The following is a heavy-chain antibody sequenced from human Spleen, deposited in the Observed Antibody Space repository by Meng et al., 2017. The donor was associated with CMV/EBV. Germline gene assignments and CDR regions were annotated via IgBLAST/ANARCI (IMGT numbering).Heavy chain of an antibody. CDR1: GFTFSSYG. CDR2: IRYDGSNK. CDR3: ATLNWFDP. Sequence: GGSLRLSCAASGFTFSSYGMHWVRQAPGKGLEWVAFIRYDGSNKYYADSVKGRFTISRDNSKNTLYLQMDSLRVEDTAVYYCATLNWFDPWGQGTLVTVSS. J-gene: IGHJ5*02. V-gene: IGHV3-30*02.